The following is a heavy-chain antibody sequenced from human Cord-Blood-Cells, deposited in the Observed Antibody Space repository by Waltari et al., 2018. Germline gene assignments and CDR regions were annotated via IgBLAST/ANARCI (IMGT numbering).Heavy chain of an antibody. Sequence: QVQLQESGPGLVKPSETLSLTCTVSGGSISSYYWSWIRQPPGKGLEWIGYIYYSGSTNYNPSLKSRVTISVDTSKNQFSLKLSSVTAADTAVYYCARASGDYYFDYWGQGTLVTVSS. CDR2: IYYSGST. CDR1: GGSISSYY. V-gene: IGHV4-59*01. J-gene: IGHJ4*02. D-gene: IGHD4-17*01. CDR3: ARASGDYYFDY.